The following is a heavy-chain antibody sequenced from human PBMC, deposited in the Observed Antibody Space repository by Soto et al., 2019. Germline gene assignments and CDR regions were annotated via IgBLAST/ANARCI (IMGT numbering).Heavy chain of an antibody. CDR3: ARRALVGYSSSSGGDY. CDR1: GGSISSSSYY. D-gene: IGHD6-6*01. CDR2: IYYSGST. Sequence: SETLSLTCTVSGGSISSSSYYWGWIRQPPGKGLEWIGSIYYSGSTYYKPSLKSRVTISVDTSKNQFSLKLSSVTAADTVVYYCARRALVGYSSSSGGDYWGQGTLVTVSS. J-gene: IGHJ4*02. V-gene: IGHV4-39*01.